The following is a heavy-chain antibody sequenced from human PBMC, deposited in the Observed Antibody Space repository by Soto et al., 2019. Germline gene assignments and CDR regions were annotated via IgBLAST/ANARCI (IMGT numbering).Heavy chain of an antibody. CDR3: ARDQGYVSDY. CDR2: IYYSGST. Sequence: SETLSLTCTVSGGSISSGGYYWSWIRQHSGNGLEWIGCIYYSGSTYYNPSLKSRITISVDNAKNSLYLQMNSLRAEDTAVYYCARDQGYVSDYWGQGTLVTVSS. J-gene: IGHJ4*02. D-gene: IGHD2-15*01. V-gene: IGHV4-31*03. CDR1: GGSISSGGYY.